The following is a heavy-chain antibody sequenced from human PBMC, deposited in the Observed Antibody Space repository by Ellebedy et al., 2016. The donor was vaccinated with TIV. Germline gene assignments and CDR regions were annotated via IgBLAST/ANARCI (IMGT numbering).Heavy chain of an antibody. J-gene: IGHJ3*02. CDR1: GFTFSSHP. Sequence: PGGSLRLSCAASGFTFSSHPMHWVRQAPGKGLEWVAVISYDGSNKYNADSVKGRFTISRDNSKNTLYLQMNSLRAEDTAVYYCARVDRHDAFDIWGQGTMVTVSS. CDR2: ISYDGSNK. V-gene: IGHV3-30*04. D-gene: IGHD3-16*02. CDR3: ARVDRHDAFDI.